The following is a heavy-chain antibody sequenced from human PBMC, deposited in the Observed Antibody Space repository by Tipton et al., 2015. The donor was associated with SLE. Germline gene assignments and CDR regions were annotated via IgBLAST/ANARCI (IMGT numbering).Heavy chain of an antibody. D-gene: IGHD6-13*01. CDR1: GDSFYSSHDQ. CDR3: ARENVAADGALDV. J-gene: IGHJ3*01. V-gene: IGHV4-39*07. Sequence: TLSLTCSVSGDSFYSSHDQWDWIRQSPGKGLEWIGSRFSGGSTYYNPSLKSRLIISVDTSKSQFSLHVSSVTAADTAVYYCARENVAADGALDVWGQGTMVTVSS. CDR2: RFSGGST.